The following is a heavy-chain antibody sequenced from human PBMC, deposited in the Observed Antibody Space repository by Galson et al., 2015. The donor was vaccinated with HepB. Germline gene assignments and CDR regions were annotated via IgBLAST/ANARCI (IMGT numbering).Heavy chain of an antibody. Sequence: CAISGDSVSSNSAAWNWIRQSPSRGLEWLGRTYYRSRWYYDYAVSLKGRITLNPDTSKNQFSLQLDSLTPEDTAVYFCARDPIAVTGTRRFDPWGRGILVTVSS. CDR1: GDSVSSNSAA. V-gene: IGHV6-1*01. CDR2: TYYRSRWYY. D-gene: IGHD6-19*01. J-gene: IGHJ5*02. CDR3: ARDPIAVTGTRRFDP.